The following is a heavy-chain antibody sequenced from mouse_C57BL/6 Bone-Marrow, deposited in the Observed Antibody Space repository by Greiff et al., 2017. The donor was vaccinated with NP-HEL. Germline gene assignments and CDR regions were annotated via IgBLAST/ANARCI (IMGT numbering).Heavy chain of an antibody. Sequence: QVQLQQSGAELVKPGASVKLSCKASGYTFTEYTIHWVKQRSGQGLEWIGWFYPGSGSIKYNEKFQDKATLTADKSSSTVYMELSRLTSEDSAVYFCARHEKGYYSNYVYFDVWGTGTTVTVSS. CDR3: ARHEKGYYSNYVYFDV. V-gene: IGHV1-62-2*01. D-gene: IGHD2-5*01. CDR1: GYTFTEYT. CDR2: FYPGSGSI. J-gene: IGHJ1*03.